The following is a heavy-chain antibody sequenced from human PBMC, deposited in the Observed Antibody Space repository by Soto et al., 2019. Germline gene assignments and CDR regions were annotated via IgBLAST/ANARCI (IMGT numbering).Heavy chain of an antibody. CDR2: ISGRGSNT. D-gene: IGHD3-22*01. CDR3: ARGDYDPSGQWEVYGVDV. CDR1: GFTFSNYY. J-gene: IGHJ6*02. V-gene: IGHV3-11*05. Sequence: QVQVVESGGGLVKPGGSMRLSCAASGFTFSNYYMTWLRQAPGEGLEWVSYISGRGSNTKYADAVKGRCTISRDNAKKSLYLQKNCLSAEDTAVYYCARGDYDPSGQWEVYGVDVWGQGTTVTVSS.